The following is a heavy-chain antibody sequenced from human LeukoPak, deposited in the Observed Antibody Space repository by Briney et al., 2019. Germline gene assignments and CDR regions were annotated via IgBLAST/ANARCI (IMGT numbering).Heavy chain of an antibody. J-gene: IGHJ4*02. CDR3: AKDHYDILTGYFYFDY. CDR1: GFTFDDYG. V-gene: IGHV3-20*04. Sequence: TGGSLRLSCAASGFTFDDYGMSWVRQAPGKGLEWISGVNWNGGSTGYADSVKGRFTISRDNAKNSLYLQMNSLRAEDTAVYYCAKDHYDILTGYFYFDYWGQGTLVTVSS. CDR2: VNWNGGST. D-gene: IGHD3-9*01.